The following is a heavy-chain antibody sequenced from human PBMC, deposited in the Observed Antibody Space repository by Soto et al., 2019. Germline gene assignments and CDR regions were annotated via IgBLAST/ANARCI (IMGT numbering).Heavy chain of an antibody. CDR2: SRDKPQGYST. CDR1: VVSEFNFSDQY. J-gene: IGHJ4*02. CDR3: VRATYFSDSSGYTRCLDY. D-gene: IGHD3-22*01. Sequence: PGGSLRLSCTVSVVSEFNFSDQYMDWVRQAPGKGLEWVGRSRDKPQGYSTAYAASVKGRFTTSRDESKNSAYLQMNSLKTEDTAVYYCVRATYFSDSSGYTRCLDYWGQGTLVTVSS. V-gene: IGHV3-72*01.